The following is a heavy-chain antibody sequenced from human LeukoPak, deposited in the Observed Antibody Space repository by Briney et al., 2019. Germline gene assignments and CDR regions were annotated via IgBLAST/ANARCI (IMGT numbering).Heavy chain of an antibody. V-gene: IGHV5-51*01. CDR2: IYPGDSDT. CDR3: ARVLYGSGYYYGMDV. CDR1: GYSFTSYW. J-gene: IGHJ6*04. D-gene: IGHD3-16*01. Sequence: GESLKISCKGSGYSFTSYWIGWVRQMPGKGLEWMGIIYPGDSDTRYSPPFQGQVTISADKSISTAYLQWSSLKASDTAMYYCARVLYGSGYYYGMDVWGKGTTVTVSS.